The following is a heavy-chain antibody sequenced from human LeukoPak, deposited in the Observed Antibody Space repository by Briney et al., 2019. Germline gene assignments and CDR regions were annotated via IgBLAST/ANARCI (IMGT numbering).Heavy chain of an antibody. Sequence: GSLRLSCAASGFTFHNYAMNWLRQTPDRGLFWVAAISVDGSATNYADSVKGRFTISRDNSKNTLYLQMNNLRPDDTAVYYCARDFGYWGQGTLVTVSS. V-gene: IGHV3-30*04. J-gene: IGHJ4*02. CDR3: ARDFGY. CDR2: ISVDGSAT. CDR1: GFTFHNYA.